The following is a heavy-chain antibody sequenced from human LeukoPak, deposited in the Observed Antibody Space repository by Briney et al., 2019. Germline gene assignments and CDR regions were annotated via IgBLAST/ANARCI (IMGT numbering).Heavy chain of an antibody. CDR3: ARSAPDSGIYYIAS. D-gene: IGHD3-10*01. J-gene: IGHJ4*02. CDR2: IRQDANVK. Sequence: GGSLRLSCAASGFTFRNYWMTWVRQAPGKGLQWVASIRQDANVKYYVDSVRGRFTISRDNAENSLHLQMNGLRAEDTAMYYCARSAPDSGIYYIASWGQGSLVTVSS. V-gene: IGHV3-7*01. CDR1: GFTFRNYW.